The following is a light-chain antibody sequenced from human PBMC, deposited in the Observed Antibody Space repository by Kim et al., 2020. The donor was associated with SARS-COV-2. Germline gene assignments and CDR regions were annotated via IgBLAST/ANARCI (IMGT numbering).Light chain of an antibody. CDR3: SSRDSSTNHLL. Sequence: GQRVKSKYQEESKRGDYARWYQKKPGQATVDVIYDKNDRLSGITDRFSGARSGNTASLTITGAQAEDEADYYCSSRDSSTNHLLFGGGTQLTVL. CDR1: SKRGDY. CDR2: DKN. J-gene: IGLJ2*01. V-gene: IGLV3-19*01.